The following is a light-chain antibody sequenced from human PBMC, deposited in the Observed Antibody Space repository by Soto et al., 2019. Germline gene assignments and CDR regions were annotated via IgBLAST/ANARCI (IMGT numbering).Light chain of an antibody. Sequence: DFQMTQSPSTLSASVGDRVTITCRASQSISNWLAWYQQKPGKAPKVLIYKASSLESGVPSRFSGSGSGTEFTLTISSLQPDDFATYYCQQYNSYSWTFGQGTKVEIK. CDR2: KAS. J-gene: IGKJ1*01. CDR1: QSISNW. CDR3: QQYNSYSWT. V-gene: IGKV1-5*03.